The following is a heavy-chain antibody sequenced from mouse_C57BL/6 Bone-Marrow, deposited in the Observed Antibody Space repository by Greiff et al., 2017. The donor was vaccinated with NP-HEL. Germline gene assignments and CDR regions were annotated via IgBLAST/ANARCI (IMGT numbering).Heavy chain of an antibody. J-gene: IGHJ2*01. V-gene: IGHV1-82*01. CDR2: IYPGDGDT. D-gene: IGHD2-1*01. Sequence: VQLQQSGPELVKPGASVKISCKASGYAFSSSWMNWVKQRPGKGLEWIGRIYPGDGDTNYNGKFKGKATLTADKSSSTAYMQLSSLTSEDSAVYFCAIFYYGNYGRFDYWGQGTTLTVSS. CDR1: GYAFSSSW. CDR3: AIFYYGNYGRFDY.